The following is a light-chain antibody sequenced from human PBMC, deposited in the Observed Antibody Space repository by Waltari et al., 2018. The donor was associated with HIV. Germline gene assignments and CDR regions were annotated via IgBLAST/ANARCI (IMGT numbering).Light chain of an antibody. CDR1: QSISNH. Sequence: DIQLTQSPSFLSASVGDRVTITCRASQSISNHLVWYQQKPGEAPKLLISAASTLQSGVPSRFSGSYSATDFTLTITNLQPEDFASYHCQQLQTYPLTFGGGTRVAIK. CDR3: QQLQTYPLT. V-gene: IGKV1-9*01. CDR2: AAS. J-gene: IGKJ4*01.